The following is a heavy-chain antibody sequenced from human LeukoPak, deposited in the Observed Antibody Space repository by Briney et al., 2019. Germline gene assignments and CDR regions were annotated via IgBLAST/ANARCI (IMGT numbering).Heavy chain of an antibody. CDR2: INDSGST. CDR3: ARDLVVPAARSQQSLWRGYYSSYYYYMHV. CDR1: VGSFSGYY. V-gene: IGHV4-34*01. Sequence: PSETLSLTCAVYVGSFSGYYWSGRRQPPGEGVEWGGEINDSGSTNYNPSLKSRVTISVDTSKNQFSLKLSSVTAPDTAVYYCARDLVVPAARSQQSLWRGYYSSYYYYMHVWGKGTTVTVSS. D-gene: IGHD2-2*01. J-gene: IGHJ6*03.